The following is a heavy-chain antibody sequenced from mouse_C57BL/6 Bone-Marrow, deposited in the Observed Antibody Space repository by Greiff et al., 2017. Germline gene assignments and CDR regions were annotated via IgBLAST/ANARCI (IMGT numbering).Heavy chain of an antibody. V-gene: IGHV1-81*01. CDR2: IYPRSGNT. Sequence: VQLQQSGAELARPGASVKLSCKASGYTFTSYGISWVKQGTGQGLEWIGEIYPRSGNTYYNEKFKGKATLTADKSSSTAYMELRSLTSEDSAVYFCASFTTVVGDYWGQGTTLTVSS. CDR3: ASFTTVVGDY. J-gene: IGHJ2*01. D-gene: IGHD1-1*01. CDR1: GYTFTSYG.